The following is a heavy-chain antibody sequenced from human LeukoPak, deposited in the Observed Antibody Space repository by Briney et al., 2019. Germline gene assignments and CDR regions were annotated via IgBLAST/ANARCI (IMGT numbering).Heavy chain of an antibody. CDR3: ARDYYDSSGYAEYFQH. CDR2: INPNSGGT. J-gene: IGHJ1*01. V-gene: IGHV1-2*02. CDR1: GYTFTGYY. Sequence: ASVKVSCKASGYTFTGYYMHWVRQAPGQGLEWMGWINPNSGGTNYAQKFQGRVTMTRDTSISTAHMELSRLRSDDTAVYYCARDYYDSSGYAEYFQHWGQGTLVTVSS. D-gene: IGHD3-22*01.